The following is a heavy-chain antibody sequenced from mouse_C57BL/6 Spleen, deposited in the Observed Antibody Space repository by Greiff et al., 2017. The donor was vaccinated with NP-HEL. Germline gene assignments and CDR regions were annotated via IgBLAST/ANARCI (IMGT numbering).Heavy chain of an antibody. J-gene: IGHJ2*01. CDR1: GFTFSSYG. CDR3: ARHTAVRGYFDY. CDR2: ISSGGSYT. V-gene: IGHV5-6*01. D-gene: IGHD1-2*01. Sequence: VQLQQSGGDLVKPGGSLKLSCAASGFTFSSYGMSWVRQTPDKRLEWVATISSGGSYTYYPDSVKGRFTISRDNAKNTLYLQMSSLKSEDTAMYYCARHTAVRGYFDYWGQGTTLTVSS.